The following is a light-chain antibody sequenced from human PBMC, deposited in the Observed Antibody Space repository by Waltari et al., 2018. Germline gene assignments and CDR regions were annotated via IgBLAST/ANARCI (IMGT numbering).Light chain of an antibody. V-gene: IGLV2-14*03. CDR2: DVS. CDR3: VSYISSNGYV. Sequence: QSALTQPASVSGSPGQSITISCTGTSSDVGGYNYVSWYQQHPDKVPKLLFYDVSDRPSGISYRFSGSKSGNTASLTISGLQAEDEADYYCVSYISSNGYVFGTGTKVTVL. CDR1: SSDVGGYNY. J-gene: IGLJ1*01.